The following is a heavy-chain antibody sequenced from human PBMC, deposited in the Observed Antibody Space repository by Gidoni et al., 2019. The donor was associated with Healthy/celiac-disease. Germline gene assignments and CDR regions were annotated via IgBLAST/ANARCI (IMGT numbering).Heavy chain of an antibody. Sequence: EVQLVESGGGVVKPGRSLRLSCTASGFTCGDYAMSWFRQAPGKGLEWVGFIRSKAYGGTTESAASVKGRFTISRDDSKSIAYLQMNSLKTEDTAVYYCTRGPEKWLPTDWGQGTLVTVSS. D-gene: IGHD6-19*01. CDR1: GFTCGDYA. CDR3: TRGPEKWLPTD. J-gene: IGHJ4*02. CDR2: IRSKAYGGTT. V-gene: IGHV3-49*05.